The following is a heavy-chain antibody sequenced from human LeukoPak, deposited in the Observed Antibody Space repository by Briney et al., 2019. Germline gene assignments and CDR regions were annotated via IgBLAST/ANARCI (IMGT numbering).Heavy chain of an antibody. V-gene: IGHV4-34*01. Sequence: SETLSLTCAVYGGSFSGYYWSWIRQPPGKGLEWIGEINHSGSTNYNPSLKSRVTISVDMSKNQFSLKLSSVTAADTAVYYCARERVYARKTKGGMDVWGQGTTVTVS. CDR3: ARERVYARKTKGGMDV. D-gene: IGHD2-8*01. CDR2: INHSGST. CDR1: GGSFSGYY. J-gene: IGHJ6*02.